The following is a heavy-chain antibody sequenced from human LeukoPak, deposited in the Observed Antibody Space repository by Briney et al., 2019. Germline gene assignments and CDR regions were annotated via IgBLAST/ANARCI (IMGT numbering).Heavy chain of an antibody. CDR3: ATGSGHYYNH. CDR2: AYGDGSDK. V-gene: IGHV3-33*01. J-gene: IGHJ4*02. CDR1: GFTFNRYG. Sequence: GGSLRLSCAASGFTFNRYGMHWVRQAPGKGLEWVAVAYGDGSDKYYADSVKGRFTISKDLSQNTLYMQMNSLRAEDTAMYYCATGSGHYYNHWGQGTLVTVSS. D-gene: IGHD3-22*01.